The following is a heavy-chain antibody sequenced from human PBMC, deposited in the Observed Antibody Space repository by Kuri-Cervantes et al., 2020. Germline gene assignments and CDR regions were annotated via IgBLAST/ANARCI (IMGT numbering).Heavy chain of an antibody. CDR1: GGSISSYY. D-gene: IGHD3-22*01. V-gene: IGHV4-59*12. CDR3: ARAGYYYDSSGLDY. Sequence: GSLRLSCTVSGGSISSYYWSWIRQPPGKGLEWIGYIYYSGSTNYNPSLKSRVTISVDRSKNQFSLKLSSVTAADTAVYYCARAGYYYDSSGLDYWGQGTLVTVSS. CDR2: IYYSGST. J-gene: IGHJ4*02.